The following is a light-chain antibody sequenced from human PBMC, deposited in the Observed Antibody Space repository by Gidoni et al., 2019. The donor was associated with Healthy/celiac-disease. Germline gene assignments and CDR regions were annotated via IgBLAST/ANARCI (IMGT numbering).Light chain of an antibody. CDR1: SGHSSYA. J-gene: IGLJ3*02. CDR3: QTWGTGIPWV. Sequence: QLVLTQSPSASASLGASVKLTCTLISGHSSYAIAWHQQQPEKGPRYLMKLNSDGSHSKGAGIPDRFSGSSSGAERYLTISSLQSEDEADYYCQTWGTGIPWVFGGGTKLTVL. CDR2: LNSDGSH. V-gene: IGLV4-69*01.